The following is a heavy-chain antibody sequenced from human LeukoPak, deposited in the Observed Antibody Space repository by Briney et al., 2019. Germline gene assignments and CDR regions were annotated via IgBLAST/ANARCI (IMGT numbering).Heavy chain of an antibody. CDR2: IRYDGSNK. J-gene: IGHJ4*02. V-gene: IGHV3-30*02. D-gene: IGHD6-19*01. Sequence: GGSLRLSCAASGFTFSSYGMHWVRQAPGTGLEWLAFIRYDGSNKYYADSVKGRFTISRDNSKNTLYLQMNSLRAEDTAVYYCARPTAPSSGWYDPIFDYWGQGTLVTVSS. CDR3: ARPTAPSSGWYDPIFDY. CDR1: GFTFSSYG.